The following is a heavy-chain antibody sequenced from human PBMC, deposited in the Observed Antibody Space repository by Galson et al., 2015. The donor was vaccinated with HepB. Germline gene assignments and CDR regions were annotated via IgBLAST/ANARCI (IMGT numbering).Heavy chain of an antibody. V-gene: IGHV3-23*01. CDR3: AKDRAYSSSWYRGFDY. D-gene: IGHD6-13*01. J-gene: IGHJ4*02. CDR1: GFTFSSYA. Sequence: SLRLSCAASGFTFSSYAMSWVRQAPGKGLEWVSAISGSGGSTYYADSVKGRFTISKDNSKNTLYLQMNSLRGEDTAVYYCAKDRAYSSSWYRGFDYWGQGTLVTVSS. CDR2: ISGSGGST.